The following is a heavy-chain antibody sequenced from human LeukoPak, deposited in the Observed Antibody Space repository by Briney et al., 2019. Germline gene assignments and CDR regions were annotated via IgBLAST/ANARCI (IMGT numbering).Heavy chain of an antibody. CDR2: IKSKTDGGST. J-gene: IGHJ4*02. V-gene: IGHV3-15*01. Sequence: NPGGSLRLSCAASGFTLSSFAMSWVRQAPGKGLEWVGRIKSKTDGGSTDYPAPVKGRFTISRDDSKNTLYLQMNSLQTEDTAVYYCTTDSLDYGDYVATPSFDYWGQGTLVTVSS. CDR1: GFTLSSFA. CDR3: TTDSLDYGDYVATPSFDY. D-gene: IGHD4-17*01.